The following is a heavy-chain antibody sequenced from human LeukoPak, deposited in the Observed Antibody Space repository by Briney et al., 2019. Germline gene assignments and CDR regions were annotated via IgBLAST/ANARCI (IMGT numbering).Heavy chain of an antibody. CDR2: IGGRDGGT. J-gene: IGHJ4*01. CDR1: GFIFSNYA. D-gene: IGHD3-9*01. Sequence: GGSLRLSCAASGFIFSNYAMSWVRQAPGKGLEWVSAIGGRDGGTYYADSVKGRFTVSRDDPKNTLYLQMNTLRVEDTAVYYCAKWWDYDILTVYNDSYYWGHETLVTFSS. V-gene: IGHV3-23*01. CDR3: AKWWDYDILTVYNDSYY.